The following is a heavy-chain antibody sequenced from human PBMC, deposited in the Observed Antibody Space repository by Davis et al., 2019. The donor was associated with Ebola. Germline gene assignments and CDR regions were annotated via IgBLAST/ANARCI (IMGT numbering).Heavy chain of an antibody. Sequence: MPSETLSLTCAVYGGSFSGYYWSWIRQPPGKGLEWIGEINHSGSTNYNPSLKSRVTISVDTSKNQSSLKLSSVTAADTAVYYCARGIGFLSGDFRPWGQGTLVTVSS. CDR3: ARGIGFLSGDFRP. V-gene: IGHV4-34*01. D-gene: IGHD2/OR15-2a*01. J-gene: IGHJ5*02. CDR2: INHSGST. CDR1: GGSFSGYY.